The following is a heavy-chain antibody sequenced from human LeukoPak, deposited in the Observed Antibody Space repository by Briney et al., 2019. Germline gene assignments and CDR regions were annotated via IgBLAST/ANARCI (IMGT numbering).Heavy chain of an antibody. V-gene: IGHV4-59*08. Sequence: SETLSLTCTVSGGSMSTYYWSWIRQPPGKGLEWIGYIYYSGSTNYNPSLKSRVTISVDTSKNQFSLKLSSVTAADTAVYYCARGVRSSGPFDYWGQGTLVTVSS. CDR1: GGSMSTYY. CDR3: ARGVRSSGPFDY. D-gene: IGHD6-19*01. J-gene: IGHJ4*02. CDR2: IYYSGST.